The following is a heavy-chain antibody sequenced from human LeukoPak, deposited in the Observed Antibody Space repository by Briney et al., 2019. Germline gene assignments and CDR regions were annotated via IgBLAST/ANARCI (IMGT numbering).Heavy chain of an antibody. CDR3: ARVIDGYKHYFDY. CDR2: IYHSGST. V-gene: IGHV4-38-2*02. D-gene: IGHD5-24*01. CDR1: GYSISGGYY. Sequence: SDTLSLTCTVSGYSISGGYYWGWIRQPPGKGLEWIGSIYHSGSTYYNPSLKSRVTISVDTSKNQFSLKLSSVTAADTAVYYCARVIDGYKHYFDYWGQGTLVTVSS. J-gene: IGHJ4*02.